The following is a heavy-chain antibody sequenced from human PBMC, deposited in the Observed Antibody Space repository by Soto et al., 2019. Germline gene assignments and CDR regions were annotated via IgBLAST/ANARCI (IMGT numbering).Heavy chain of an antibody. V-gene: IGHV3-21*01. CDR2: ISGSGSSI. CDR1: GHTFHNYA. Sequence: PGGSLRLSCVGSGHTFHNYAMTWVRQAPGKGLEWVSCISGSGSSIYYADSVMGRLTISRDNAKNSLYLQMNSLRAEDTAVYYSARDRARIYGMDVWGQGTTVTVSS. CDR3: ARDRARIYGMDV. J-gene: IGHJ6*02.